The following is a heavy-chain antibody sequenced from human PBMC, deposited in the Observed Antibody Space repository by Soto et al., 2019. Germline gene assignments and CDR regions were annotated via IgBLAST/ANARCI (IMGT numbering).Heavy chain of an antibody. V-gene: IGHV3-33*01. CDR3: ARAKDTTMATCFDY. D-gene: IGHD5-18*01. J-gene: IGHJ4*02. Sequence: GGSLRLSCSASGFTFSSYGMHWVRQAPGKGLEWVAVIWYGGSNKDYADSVKGRFTISRDNSKNTLYLQMNSLGAEDTAVYYCARAKDTTMATCFDYWGQGTLVTVSS. CDR1: GFTFSSYG. CDR2: IWYGGSNK.